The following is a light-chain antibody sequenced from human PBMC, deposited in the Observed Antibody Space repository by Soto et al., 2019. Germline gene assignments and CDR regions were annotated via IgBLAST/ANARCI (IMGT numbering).Light chain of an antibody. CDR2: DAS. Sequence: EIVLTQSPGTLSLSPGERATLSCRASQSVRSSYFAWYQQKPRQAPRLLIYDASSRAIGLPDRFSGSGSGTDFTLTISRLEPEDFAVYYCQQYGSSPRTFGQGTKVEIK. CDR3: QQYGSSPRT. V-gene: IGKV3-20*01. J-gene: IGKJ1*01. CDR1: QSVRSSY.